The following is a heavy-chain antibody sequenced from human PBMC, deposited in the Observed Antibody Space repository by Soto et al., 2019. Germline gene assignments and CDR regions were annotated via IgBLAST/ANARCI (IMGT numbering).Heavy chain of an antibody. D-gene: IGHD1-26*01. CDR3: ARIVVGATFDL. V-gene: IGHV4-61*01. Sequence: QVQLRESGPGLLKASETLSLTCSVSGDSVSSDRYFWTWIRQPPGKGLEWIAYISYTGDTNYNPSLKSRVTISVDTSRNQFSLTLTSVTAADTAVYFCARIVVGATFDLWGQGSLVTVSS. J-gene: IGHJ4*02. CDR2: ISYTGDT. CDR1: GDSVSSDRYF.